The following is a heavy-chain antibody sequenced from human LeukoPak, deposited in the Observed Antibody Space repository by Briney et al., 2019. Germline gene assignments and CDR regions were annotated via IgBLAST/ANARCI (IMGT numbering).Heavy chain of an antibody. CDR2: VSSSGTT. J-gene: IGHJ4*02. CDR3: ARDSDSGGYYNGFDF. V-gene: IGHV4-39*07. CDR1: GGSISSSSYY. Sequence: PSETLSLTCTVSGGSISSSSYYWGWIRQPSGKGLEWIGSVSSSGTTSHNPSLKSRVTISIDTSKNQFFLILSSVSAADTAVYYCARDSDSGGYYNGFDFWGQGALVTVSS. D-gene: IGHD3-22*01.